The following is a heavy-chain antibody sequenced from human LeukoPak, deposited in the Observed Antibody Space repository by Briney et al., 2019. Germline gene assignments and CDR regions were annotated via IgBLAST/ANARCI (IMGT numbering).Heavy chain of an antibody. CDR1: GYTFTSYG. J-gene: IGHJ4*02. CDR2: ISAYNGNT. Sequence: ASVKVSCKASGYTFTSYGISWVRQAPGQGLEWMGWISAYNGNTNYAQKLQGRVTMTTDTSTSTAYMELRSLRSDDTAVYYCARALDYYGSGSPGDYWGQGTLVTVSS. D-gene: IGHD3-10*01. V-gene: IGHV1-18*01. CDR3: ARALDYYGSGSPGDY.